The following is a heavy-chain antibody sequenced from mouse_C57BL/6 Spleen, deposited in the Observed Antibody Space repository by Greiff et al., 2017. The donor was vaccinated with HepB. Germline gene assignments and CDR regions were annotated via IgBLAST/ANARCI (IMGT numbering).Heavy chain of an antibody. CDR1: GYTFTDYE. CDR2: IDPETGGT. J-gene: IGHJ1*03. Sequence: VQVVESGAELVRPGASVTLSCKASGYTFTDYEMHWVKQTPVHGLEWIGAIDPETGGTAYNQKFKGKAILTADKSSSTAYMELRSLTSEDSAVYYCTRETTVASGDVWGTGTTVTVSS. CDR3: TRETTVASGDV. D-gene: IGHD1-1*01. V-gene: IGHV1-15*01.